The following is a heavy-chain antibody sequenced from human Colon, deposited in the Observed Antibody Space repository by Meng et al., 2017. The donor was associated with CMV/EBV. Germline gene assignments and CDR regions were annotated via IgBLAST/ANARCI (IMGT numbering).Heavy chain of an antibody. Sequence: SWGASGVTCSDGYSCGRRKNRGKVVERVSYIGTSGSPIYYADSVKGRFTISRDNPKNSLYLQLNSLRPDDTAVYYWARTDGAEARDYWGQGTLVTVSS. CDR1: GVTCSDGY. V-gene: IGHV3-11*01. D-gene: IGHD3-10*01. CDR3: ARTDGAEARDY. CDR2: IGTSGSPI. J-gene: IGHJ4*02.